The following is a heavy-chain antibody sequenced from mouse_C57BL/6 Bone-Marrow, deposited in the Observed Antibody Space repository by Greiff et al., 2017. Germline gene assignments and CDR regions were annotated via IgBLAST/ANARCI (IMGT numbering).Heavy chain of an antibody. V-gene: IGHV14-4*01. CDR3: TRGMVTTEYYAMDY. CDR2: IDPENGDT. J-gene: IGHJ4*01. Sequence: VQLKQSGAELVRPGASVKLSCTASGFNIKDDYMHWVKQRPEQGLEWIGWIDPENGDTEYASKFQGKATITADTSSNTAYLQLSSLTSEDTAVYYCTRGMVTTEYYAMDYWGQGTSVTVSS. CDR1: GFNIKDDY. D-gene: IGHD2-2*01.